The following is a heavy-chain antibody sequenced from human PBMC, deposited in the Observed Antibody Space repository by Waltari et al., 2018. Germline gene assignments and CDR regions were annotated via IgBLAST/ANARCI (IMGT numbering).Heavy chain of an antibody. Sequence: QLQLQESGPRLVKPSETLSLTCPVPGDSITSSNYYWAWIRQPPGKGLECIGIVYYTGSTYYKASLKSRVTISVDTSKNYFSLSLTSVTATDTAIYFCARTFMVRTIRSRGWFDPWGQGTLVTVSS. CDR2: VYYTGST. J-gene: IGHJ5*02. CDR1: GDSITSSNYY. CDR3: ARTFMVRTIRSRGWFDP. D-gene: IGHD3-10*01. V-gene: IGHV4-39*02.